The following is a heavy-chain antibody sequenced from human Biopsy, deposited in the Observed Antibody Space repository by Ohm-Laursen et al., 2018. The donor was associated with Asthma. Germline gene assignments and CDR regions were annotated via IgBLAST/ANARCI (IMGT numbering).Heavy chain of an antibody. CDR3: ARVKDGYNFDY. V-gene: IGHV4-30-2*01. Sequence: TLSLTCAVSGGSISGGGYSWSWIRQPPGKGLEWIGYIYHSGSTYYNPSLKSRVTISVDRSKNQFSRKLSSVTAADTAVYYCARVKDGYNFDYWGQGTLVTVSS. D-gene: IGHD5-24*01. CDR2: IYHSGST. J-gene: IGHJ4*02. CDR1: GGSISGGGYS.